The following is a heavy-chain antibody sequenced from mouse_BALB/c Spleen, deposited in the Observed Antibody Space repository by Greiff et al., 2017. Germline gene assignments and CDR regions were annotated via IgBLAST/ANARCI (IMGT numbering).Heavy chain of an antibody. J-gene: IGHJ4*01. CDR2: INPSSGYT. V-gene: IGHV1-4*01. D-gene: IGHD3-2*01. CDR1: GYTFTSYT. Sequence: QVQLKQSGAELARPGASVKMSCKASGYTFTSYTMHWVKQRPGQGLEWIGYINPSSGYTNYNQKFKDKATLTADKSSSTAYMQLSSLTSEDSAVYYCAKTRQLGLDGMDYWGQGTSVTVSS. CDR3: AKTRQLGLDGMDY.